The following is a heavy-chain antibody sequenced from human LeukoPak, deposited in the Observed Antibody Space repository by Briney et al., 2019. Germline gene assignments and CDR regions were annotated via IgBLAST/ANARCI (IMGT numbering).Heavy chain of an antibody. CDR2: IIPILGIA. J-gene: IGHJ5*02. Sequence: SVKVSCKASGGTFSSYAISWVRQTPGQGLEWMGRIIPILGIANYAQKFQGRVTITADKSTSTAYMELSSLRSEDTAVYYCARESRGIPWGQGTLVTVSS. CDR1: GGTFSSYA. CDR3: ARESRGIP. V-gene: IGHV1-69*04. D-gene: IGHD3-10*01.